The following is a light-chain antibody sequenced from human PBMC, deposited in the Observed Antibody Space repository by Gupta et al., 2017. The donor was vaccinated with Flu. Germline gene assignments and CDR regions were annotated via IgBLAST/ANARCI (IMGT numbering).Light chain of an antibody. Sequence: DIQITQSPSSLSASVGDRVTITCRASQSIATHLNWYQQKTGKAPKLLIYAATTLPSGVPSRFGGSGSGTDFTLTISSLQPEDFATYYCQQGYGMPYTFGQGTKLEVK. J-gene: IGKJ2*01. CDR3: QQGYGMPYT. CDR2: AAT. CDR1: QSIATH. V-gene: IGKV1-39*01.